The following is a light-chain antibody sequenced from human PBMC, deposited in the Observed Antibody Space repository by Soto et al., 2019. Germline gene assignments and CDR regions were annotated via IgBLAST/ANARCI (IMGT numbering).Light chain of an antibody. V-gene: IGLV6-57*01. CDR3: QSYDTTLLV. CDR1: SGSIASSY. Sequence: NFMLTQPHSVSESPGKTVTISCTRSSGSIASSYVQWYQLRPGSFPTTVIYEDDHRTAGVPDRFSGSVDTSSNSASLTIAGLATEDEADYFCQSYDTTLLVFGGGTKVTVL. CDR2: EDD. J-gene: IGLJ2*01.